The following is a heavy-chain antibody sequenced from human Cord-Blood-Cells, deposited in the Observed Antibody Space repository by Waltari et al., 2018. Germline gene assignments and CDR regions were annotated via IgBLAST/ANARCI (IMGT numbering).Heavy chain of an antibody. J-gene: IGHJ4*02. CDR2: IIPIFGTA. CDR1: GGTFSSYA. Sequence: QVQLVQSGAEVKKPGSSVKFSCKASGGTFSSYAISWVRQAPGQGLEGMGGIIPIFGTASYAQKLQGRVTITADRATSPGDMELGSLKSEDTAVYYCARDSADWNYFDYWGQGTLVSVSS. V-gene: IGHV1-69*06. CDR3: ARDSADWNYFDY. D-gene: IGHD1-1*01.